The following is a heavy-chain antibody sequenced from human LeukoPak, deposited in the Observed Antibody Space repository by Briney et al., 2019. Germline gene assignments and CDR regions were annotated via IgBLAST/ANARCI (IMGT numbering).Heavy chain of an antibody. V-gene: IGHV4-39*07. J-gene: IGHJ4*02. D-gene: IGHD3-3*01. CDR3: ARTPGFLEWLFPGNY. CDR2: IYYSGST. CDR1: GFTFSSYS. Sequence: GSLRLSCAASGFTFSSYSMNWVRQAPGKGLEWIGSIYYSGSTYYNPSLKSRVTISVDTSKNQFSLKLSSVTAADTAVYYCARTPGFLEWLFPGNYWGQGTLVTVSS.